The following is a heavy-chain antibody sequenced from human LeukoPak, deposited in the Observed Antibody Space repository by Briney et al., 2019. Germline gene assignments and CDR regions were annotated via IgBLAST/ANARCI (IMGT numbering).Heavy chain of an antibody. Sequence: PGGSLRLSCAASGFTFSSFAMSWVRQAPGKGLEWVSAISGSGGNTYYADSVKGRSTISRDNSKNTLYLQMNSLRAEDTAVYYCAKRGGLPPLDYYYYYMDVWGKGTTVTVSS. CDR2: ISGSGGNT. CDR1: GFTFSSFA. CDR3: AKRGGLPPLDYYYYYMDV. V-gene: IGHV3-23*01. J-gene: IGHJ6*03. D-gene: IGHD2-21*02.